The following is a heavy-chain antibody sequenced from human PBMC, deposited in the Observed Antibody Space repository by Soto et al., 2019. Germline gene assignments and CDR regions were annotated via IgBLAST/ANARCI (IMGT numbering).Heavy chain of an antibody. V-gene: IGHV1-46*03. J-gene: IGHJ6*03. CDR1: GYTFTSYY. CDR2: INPSGGST. D-gene: IGHD3-3*01. CDR3: ARALAWSGYLYYMDV. Sequence: GASVKVSCKASGYTFTSYYMHWVRQAPGQGLEWMGIINPSGGSTSYAQKFQGRVTMTRGTSTSTVYMELSSLRSEDTAVYYCARALAWSGYLYYMDVWGKGTTVTVSS.